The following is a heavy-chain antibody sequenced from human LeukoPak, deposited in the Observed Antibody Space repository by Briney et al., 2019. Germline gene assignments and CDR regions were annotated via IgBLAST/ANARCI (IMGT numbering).Heavy chain of an antibody. Sequence: PGGSLRLSCSASGFTFSAYGMNWVRQAPDKEPVRVAIISFDGGTSYYADSVKGRFTISRDTSKNTLYLQMDSLRAEDTAVYYCAKSREGVPTRCLDSWGQGTLVTVSS. CDR3: AKSREGVPTRCLDS. CDR2: ISFDGGTS. CDR1: GFTFSAYG. V-gene: IGHV3-30*18. J-gene: IGHJ4*02. D-gene: IGHD5-24*01.